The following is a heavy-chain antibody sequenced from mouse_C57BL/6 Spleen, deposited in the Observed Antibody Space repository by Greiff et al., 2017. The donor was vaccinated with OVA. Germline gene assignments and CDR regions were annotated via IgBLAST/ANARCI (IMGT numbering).Heavy chain of an antibody. Sequence: EVNLVESGGGLVKPGGSLKLSCAASGFTFSSYAMSWVRQTPEKRLEWVATISDGGSYTYYPDNVKGRFTISRDNAKNNLYLQMSHLKSEDTAMYYCARVLTAQARYFDYWGQGTTLTVSS. CDR1: GFTFSSYA. V-gene: IGHV5-4*03. D-gene: IGHD3-2*02. CDR3: ARVLTAQARYFDY. J-gene: IGHJ2*01. CDR2: ISDGGSYT.